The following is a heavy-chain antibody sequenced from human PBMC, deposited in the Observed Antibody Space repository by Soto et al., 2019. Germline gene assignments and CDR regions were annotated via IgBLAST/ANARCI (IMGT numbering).Heavy chain of an antibody. D-gene: IGHD3-10*01. Sequence: QLQLQESGPGLVKPSQTLSLTCTVSGASISSGDGYWSWVRQPPGKGLEWIGYINYSGGTNYSPSLKGRLTLSVDTSGNQFSLKLTSVTAADTAVYFCARLSWFGELVVNFWGQGTLVTVSS. CDR2: INYSGGT. CDR3: ARLSWFGELVVNF. CDR1: GASISSGDGY. J-gene: IGHJ4*02. V-gene: IGHV4-30-4*01.